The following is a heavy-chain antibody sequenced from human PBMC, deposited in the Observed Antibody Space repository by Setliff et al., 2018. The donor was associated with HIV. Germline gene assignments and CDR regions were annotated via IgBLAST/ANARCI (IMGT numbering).Heavy chain of an antibody. Sequence: ASVKVSCKTSGCSFTAYDINWVRQATGRGLEWMAWMNPSTGEIGYAQKFQGRLTMTRDSSITTAFMELRGLRSEDTAIYYCARPSHVYDDDGPLGYWGQGTLVTVSS. CDR1: GCSFTAYD. CDR3: ARPSHVYDDDGPLGY. J-gene: IGHJ4*02. D-gene: IGHD3-16*01. V-gene: IGHV1-8*01. CDR2: MNPSTGEI.